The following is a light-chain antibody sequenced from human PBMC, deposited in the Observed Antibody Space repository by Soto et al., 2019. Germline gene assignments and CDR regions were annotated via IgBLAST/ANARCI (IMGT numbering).Light chain of an antibody. V-gene: IGLV2-14*01. Sequence: LTQPAPLSWSSGESITISSTGTSSAIGRYNYVSWYQQYPGKAPKFMIYDVSNRPSGVSNRFSGSKSGNTASLTISGLQAEDEADYYCSSYISSSTYVFGTGTKVTVL. CDR2: DVS. J-gene: IGLJ1*01. CDR1: SSAIGRYNY. CDR3: SSYISSSTYV.